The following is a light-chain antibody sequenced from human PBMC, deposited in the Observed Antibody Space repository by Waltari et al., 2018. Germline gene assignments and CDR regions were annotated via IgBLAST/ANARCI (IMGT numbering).Light chain of an antibody. CDR3: QQRYKWPLT. CDR2: DST. Sequence: EIVLTQSQANLSLSPGERATLSCRASQSVSTYLAWYQQRPGQPPRLLIYDSTSWATGIPARFSGSGSETDFTLTISSLEPEDFAVYDCQQRYKWPLTFGGRSKLEI. J-gene: IGKJ4*01. CDR1: QSVSTY. V-gene: IGKV3-11*01.